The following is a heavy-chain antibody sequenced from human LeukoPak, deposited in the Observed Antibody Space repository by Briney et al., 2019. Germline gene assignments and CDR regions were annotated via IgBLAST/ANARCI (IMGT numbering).Heavy chain of an antibody. CDR1: GFTFSSYS. CDR3: AKSRVRGVYYFDY. Sequence: GGSLRLSCAASGFTFSSYSMNWVRQAPGKGLEWVSYISSSSRSIYYADSVKGRFTISRDNANNSLSLQMNSLRDEDTAVYYCAKSRVRGVYYFDYWGQGTLVTVSS. D-gene: IGHD3-10*02. CDR2: ISSSSRSI. J-gene: IGHJ4*02. V-gene: IGHV3-48*02.